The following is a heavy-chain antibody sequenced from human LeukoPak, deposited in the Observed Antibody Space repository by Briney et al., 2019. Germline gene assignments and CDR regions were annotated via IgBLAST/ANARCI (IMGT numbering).Heavy chain of an antibody. V-gene: IGHV3-23*01. CDR2: ISGSGGST. CDR3: ARYMVRGPIGGN. CDR1: GFTFSSYA. J-gene: IGHJ4*02. D-gene: IGHD3-10*01. Sequence: DPGGSLRLSCAASGFTFSSYAMSWVRQAPGKGLEWVSAISGSGGSTYYADSVKGRFTISRDNSKNTLYLQMNSLRAEDTAVYYCARYMVRGPIGGNWGQGTLVTVSS.